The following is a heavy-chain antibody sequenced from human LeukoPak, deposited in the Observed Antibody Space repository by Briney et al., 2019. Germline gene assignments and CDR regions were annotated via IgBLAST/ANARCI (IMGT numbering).Heavy chain of an antibody. CDR1: GFTFSSYA. CDR3: ARDPSMMGVGLPDSN. D-gene: IGHD3-22*01. J-gene: IGHJ4*02. CDR2: ISYDGSNK. Sequence: GGSLRLSCAASGFTFSSYAMHWVRQAPGKGLEWVAVISYDGSNKYYADSVKGRFAISRDNSKNTLYLQMNSLRAEDTAVYYCARDPSMMGVGLPDSNWGQGTLVTVSS. V-gene: IGHV3-30*01.